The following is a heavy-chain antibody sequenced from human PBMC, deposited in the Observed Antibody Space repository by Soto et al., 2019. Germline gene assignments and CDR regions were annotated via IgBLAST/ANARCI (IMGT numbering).Heavy chain of an antibody. CDR2: ISGSGGST. V-gene: IGHV3-23*01. CDR3: AKDFMVDTMIVVVTYFDY. Sequence: GGSLRLSCASSGGPFSSYAMSWVRQAPGKGLEWVSAISGSGGSTYYADSVKGRFTISRDNSKNTLYLQMNSLRAEDTAVYYCAKDFMVDTMIVVVTYFDYWGQGTLVTVSS. D-gene: IGHD3-22*01. J-gene: IGHJ4*02. CDR1: GGPFSSYA.